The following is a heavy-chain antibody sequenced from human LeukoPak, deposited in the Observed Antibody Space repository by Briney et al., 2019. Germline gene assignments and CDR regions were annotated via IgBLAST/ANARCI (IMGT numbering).Heavy chain of an antibody. CDR1: GGSISPYY. V-gene: IGHV4-59*08. Sequence: SETLSLTCTVSGGSISPYYWSWIRQPPGKGLEWIGYIYYSGSTNYHPSLKSRVTISVDMSKNQFSLKLTSVTAADTAVYYCARLMNIAAADFWGQGTLVTVSS. J-gene: IGHJ4*02. D-gene: IGHD6-13*01. CDR2: IYYSGST. CDR3: ARLMNIAAADF.